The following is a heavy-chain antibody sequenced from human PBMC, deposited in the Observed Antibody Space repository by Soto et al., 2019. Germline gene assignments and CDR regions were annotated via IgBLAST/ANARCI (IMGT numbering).Heavy chain of an antibody. CDR3: ARQITILNPFDY. CDR2: IIPIFGTA. CDR1: GGTFSTYV. V-gene: IGHV1-69*12. D-gene: IGHD3-3*01. J-gene: IGHJ4*02. Sequence: QVQLVQSGAEVKKPGSSVKVSCKASGGTFSTYVISWVRQAPGQGLEWMGGIIPIFGTANYAQKFQGRVTISEDESTSTADMELSSLRSEDTAVYYCARQITILNPFDYWGQGTLVTVSS.